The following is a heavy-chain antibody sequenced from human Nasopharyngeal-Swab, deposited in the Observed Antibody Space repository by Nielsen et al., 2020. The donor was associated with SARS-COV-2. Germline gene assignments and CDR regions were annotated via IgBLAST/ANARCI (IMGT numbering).Heavy chain of an antibody. V-gene: IGHV1-46*01. CDR1: GYTFTNYY. Sequence: ASVKVSCKASGYTFTNYYIHWVRQAPGQGLAWMGLFNPRGGGTTYAQKFQGRVTMTRAPSTTTVYMEMSSLRSEDTAVYYCARDLYGGFFSYFDLWGRGTLVTVSS. J-gene: IGHJ2*01. CDR2: FNPRGGGT. D-gene: IGHD4-23*01. CDR3: ARDLYGGFFSYFDL.